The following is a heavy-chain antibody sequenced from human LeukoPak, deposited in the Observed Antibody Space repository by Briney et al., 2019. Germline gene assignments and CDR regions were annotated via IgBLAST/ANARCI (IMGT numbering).Heavy chain of an antibody. J-gene: IGHJ6*03. V-gene: IGHV4-59*01. D-gene: IGHD6-6*01. Sequence: GSLSLSCAASGFTFSDYYMSWIRQPPGKGLEWIGYIYYSGSTNYNPSLKSRVTISVDTSKNQFSLKLSSVTAADTAVYYCARGKRGSSSPIYYYYYYMDVWGKGTTVTVSS. CDR1: GFTFSDYY. CDR2: IYYSGST. CDR3: ARGKRGSSSPIYYYYYYMDV.